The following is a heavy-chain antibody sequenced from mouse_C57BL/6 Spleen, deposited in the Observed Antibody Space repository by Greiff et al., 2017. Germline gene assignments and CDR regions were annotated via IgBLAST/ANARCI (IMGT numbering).Heavy chain of an antibody. CDR2: ISDGGSYT. D-gene: IGHD1-1*01. V-gene: IGHV5-4*01. CDR3: AREGDYYGSSYCDY. J-gene: IGHJ2*01. Sequence: EVMLVESGGGLVKPGGSLKLSCAASGFTFSSYAMSWVRQTPEKRLEWVATISDGGSYTYYPDNVKGRFPISRDNAKNTLYLQMSHLKSEDTAMYYCAREGDYYGSSYCDYWGQGTTLTVSS. CDR1: GFTFSSYA.